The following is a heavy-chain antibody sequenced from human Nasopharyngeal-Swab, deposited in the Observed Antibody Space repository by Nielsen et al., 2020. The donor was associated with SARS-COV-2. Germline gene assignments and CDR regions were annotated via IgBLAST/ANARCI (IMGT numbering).Heavy chain of an antibody. D-gene: IGHD1-26*01. CDR3: ARGSGGSYSRYYYYGMDV. Sequence: WIRQPPGKGLEWIGEINHSGSTNYNPSLKSRVTISVDTSKNKFSLKLSSVTAADTAVYYCARGSGGSYSRYYYYGMDVWGQGTTVTVSS. J-gene: IGHJ6*02. V-gene: IGHV4-34*01. CDR2: INHSGST.